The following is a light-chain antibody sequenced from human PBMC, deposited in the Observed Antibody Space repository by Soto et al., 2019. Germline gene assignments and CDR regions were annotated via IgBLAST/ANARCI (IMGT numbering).Light chain of an antibody. CDR2: AAS. CDR1: QSISSY. Sequence: DIQMTQSTSSLSASVGDRVTITCRASQSISSYLNWYQQKPGKAPKRLIYAASSLQSGVPSRFSGSGSGTDFTLTISSLQPEDFATYYCQQSYSTPRITFGQGTRLEIK. V-gene: IGKV1-39*01. J-gene: IGKJ5*01. CDR3: QQSYSTPRIT.